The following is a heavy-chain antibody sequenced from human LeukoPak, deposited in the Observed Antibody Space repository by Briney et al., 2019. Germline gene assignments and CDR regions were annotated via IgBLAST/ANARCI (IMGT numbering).Heavy chain of an antibody. V-gene: IGHV1-18*04. Sequence: ASVKVSCKASGYTFSNYGMSWVRQALGHGLEWMGWISGFNGHTKYSQKSQGRVTMTTDTSTSTAYMEVRSLRSDDTAVYYCARAWLRRKYYYYMDVWGKGTTVTVSS. D-gene: IGHD5-12*01. CDR3: ARAWLRRKYYYYMDV. CDR2: ISGFNGHT. J-gene: IGHJ6*03. CDR1: GYTFSNYG.